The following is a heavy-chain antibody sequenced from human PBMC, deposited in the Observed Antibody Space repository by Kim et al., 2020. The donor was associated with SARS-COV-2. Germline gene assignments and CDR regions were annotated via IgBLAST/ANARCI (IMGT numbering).Heavy chain of an antibody. V-gene: IGHV1-58*01. CDR3: AAEGSVDDYVWGSYRPKVYYYGMDV. Sequence: SVKVSCKASGFTFTSSAVQWVRQARGQRLEWIGWIVVGSGNTNYAQKFQERVTITRDMSTSTAYMELSSLRSEDTAVYYCAAEGSVDDYVWGSYRPKVYYYGMDVWGQGTTVTVSS. CDR2: IVVGSGNT. J-gene: IGHJ6*02. D-gene: IGHD3-16*02. CDR1: GFTFTSSA.